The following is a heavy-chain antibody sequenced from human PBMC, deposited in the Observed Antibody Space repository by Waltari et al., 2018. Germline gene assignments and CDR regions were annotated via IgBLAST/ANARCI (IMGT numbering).Heavy chain of an antibody. CDR2: ISGSGSSGTNT. CDR1: GFTFSTYA. CDR3: AKLSCSSSDCESYFYYYMDV. V-gene: IGHV3-23*01. J-gene: IGHJ6*03. D-gene: IGHD2-2*01. Sequence: EVQLLESGGGLVQPGVSLRLSCAASGFTFSTYAMTWVRQAPGKGLEWVSTISGSGSSGTNTYYADSVRGRFAISRDNSKNTLYLQMNTLRAEDTAVYYCAKLSCSSSDCESYFYYYMDVWGKGTTVTISS.